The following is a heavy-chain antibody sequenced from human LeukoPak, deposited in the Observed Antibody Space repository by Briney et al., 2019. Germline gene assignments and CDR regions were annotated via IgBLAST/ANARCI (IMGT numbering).Heavy chain of an antibody. D-gene: IGHD6-13*01. CDR1: GFTFDDYA. J-gene: IGHJ4*02. V-gene: IGHV3-9*01. CDR3: AKAGEGSSWYYFDY. CDR2: ISWNSGSI. Sequence: GRSLRLSCAASGFTFDDYAMHWVRQAPGEGLEWVSGISWNSGSIGYADSVKGRFTISRDNAKNSLYLQMNSLRAEDTALYYCAKAGEGSSWYYFDYWGQGTLVTVSS.